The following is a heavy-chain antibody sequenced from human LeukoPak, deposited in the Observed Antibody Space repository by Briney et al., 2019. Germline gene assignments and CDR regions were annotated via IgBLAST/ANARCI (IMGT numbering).Heavy chain of an antibody. D-gene: IGHD3-10*01. CDR2: INRSGST. J-gene: IGHJ4*02. CDR3: VVLFRRGSGSYYIDY. V-gene: IGHV4-34*01. CDR1: GGSFSGYY. Sequence: PSETLSLTCAVYGGSFSGYYWSWIRQPPGKGLEWIGEINRSGSTNYNPSLKSRVTISVDTSKNQFSLKLRSVTAADTAAYYCVVLFRRGSGSYYIDYWGQGTLVTVSS.